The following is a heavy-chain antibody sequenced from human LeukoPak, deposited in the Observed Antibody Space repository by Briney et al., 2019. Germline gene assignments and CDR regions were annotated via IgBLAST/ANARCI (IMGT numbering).Heavy chain of an antibody. CDR3: ARRRGDYYGSGSYNY. CDR1: GGSFSGYY. D-gene: IGHD3-10*01. Sequence: SETLSLTCAVYGGSFSGYYWSWIRQPPGKGLEWIGEINHSGSTNYNPSLKRRVTISVDTSKNQFSLKLSSVTAADTAVYYCARRRGDYYGSGSYNYWGQGTLVTVSS. J-gene: IGHJ4*02. V-gene: IGHV4-34*01. CDR2: INHSGST.